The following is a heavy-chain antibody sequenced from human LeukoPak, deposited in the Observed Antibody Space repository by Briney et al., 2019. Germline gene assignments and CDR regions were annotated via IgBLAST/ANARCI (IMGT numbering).Heavy chain of an antibody. CDR1: GFTFSSYA. V-gene: IGHV3-23*01. Sequence: PGGSLRLSCAASGFTFSSYAMSWVRQAPGKGLEWVSAISGSDDTPYYADSVKGRFTISRDSSKNTLYLQMNSLRAEDTAVYFCARDKSCASWGQGTLVTVSS. J-gene: IGHJ4*02. CDR2: ISGSDDTP. CDR3: ARDKSCAS. D-gene: IGHD3-16*01.